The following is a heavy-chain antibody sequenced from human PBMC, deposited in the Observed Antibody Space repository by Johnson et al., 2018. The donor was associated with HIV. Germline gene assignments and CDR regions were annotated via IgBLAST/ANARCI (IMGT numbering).Heavy chain of an antibody. D-gene: IGHD3-10*01. CDR1: GFTFSSYW. V-gene: IGHV3-7*01. Sequence: VQLVESGGGLVQPGGSLRLSCAASGFTFSSYWMSWVRQAPGKGLEWVADIKCDGSEKYYVDSVKGRLTISRDNAKNSLYLQVNSLRAEDTAVYYCARGTITLIRGVIGFDIWGQGTMVTVSS. J-gene: IGHJ3*02. CDR2: IKCDGSEK. CDR3: ARGTITLIRGVIGFDI.